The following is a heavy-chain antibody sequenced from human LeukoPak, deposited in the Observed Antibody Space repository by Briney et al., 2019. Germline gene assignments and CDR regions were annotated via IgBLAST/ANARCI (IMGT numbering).Heavy chain of an antibody. D-gene: IGHD2-2*01. CDR2: IINSGGRT. CDR3: AKLGYCSSSTCYEFDRFDP. Sequence: GGSLRLSCAASGFTFSDYAMSWVRQAPGKGLEWVSSIINSGGRTYYADSVKGRFTTSRDNSKNTLYLQMNSLRAEDTAVYYCAKLGYCSSSTCYEFDRFDPWGQGTLVTVSS. J-gene: IGHJ5*02. V-gene: IGHV3-23*01. CDR1: GFTFSDYA.